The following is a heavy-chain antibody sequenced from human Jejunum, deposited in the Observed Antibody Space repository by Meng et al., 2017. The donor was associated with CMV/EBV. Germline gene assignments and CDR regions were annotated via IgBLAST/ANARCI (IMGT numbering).Heavy chain of an antibody. V-gene: IGHV3-7*01. CDR2: IKQDGSEK. J-gene: IGHJ6*02. CDR3: ARGTYDFWSGYHNFWRGYLPYGMDV. D-gene: IGHD3-3*01. Sequence: RQAPGKGLEWVANIKQDGSEKNYVDSVKGRFSISRDNAKNSLYLQMNSLRAEDTAVYYCARGTYDFWSGYHNFWRGYLPYGMDVWGQGTTVTVSS.